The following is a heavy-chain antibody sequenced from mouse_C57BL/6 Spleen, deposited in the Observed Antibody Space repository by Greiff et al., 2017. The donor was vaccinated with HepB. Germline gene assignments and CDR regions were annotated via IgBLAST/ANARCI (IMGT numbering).Heavy chain of an antibody. J-gene: IGHJ2*01. CDR1: GYTFTSYW. V-gene: IGHV1-50*01. CDR2: IDPSDSYT. D-gene: IGHD1-1*01. CDR3: ARWDYGSSYLHYFDY. Sequence: VQLQQPGAELMKPGASVTLSCKASGYTFTSYWMQWVKQRPGQGLEWIGEIDPSDSYTNYNQKFKGKATLTVDTSSSTAYMQLSSLTSEDSAVYYCARWDYGSSYLHYFDYWGQGTTLTVSS.